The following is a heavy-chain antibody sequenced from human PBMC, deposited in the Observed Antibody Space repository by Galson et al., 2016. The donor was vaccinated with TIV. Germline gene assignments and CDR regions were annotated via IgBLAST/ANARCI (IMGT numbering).Heavy chain of an antibody. CDR1: GDSVSSNSAA. J-gene: IGHJ4*02. CDR2: TYYRSKWYN. CDR3: ARATPSVFGIIMTLDS. V-gene: IGHV6-1*01. Sequence: CAISGDSVSSNSAAWNWIRQSPSRGLEWLGRTYYRSKWYNDYALSVKSRITINPDTSKNQVSLQLYSVTPEDTAVYYCARATPSVFGIIMTLDSWGQGTLVTVSS. D-gene: IGHD3-16*01.